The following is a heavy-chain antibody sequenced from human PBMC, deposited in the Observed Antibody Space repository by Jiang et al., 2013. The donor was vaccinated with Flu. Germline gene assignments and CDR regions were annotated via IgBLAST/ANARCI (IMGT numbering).Heavy chain of an antibody. J-gene: IGHJ6*02. D-gene: IGHD2-15*01. CDR1: GYSFTSYW. V-gene: IGHV5-10-1*01. CDR2: IDPSDSYT. CDR3: ARHWQLRVKDGMDV. Sequence: EVKKPGESLKISCKGSGYSFTSYWIGWVRQMPGKGLEWMGRIDPSDSYTNYSPSFQGHVTISADKSISTAYLQWSSLKASDTAMYYCARHWQLRVKDGMDVWGQGTTVTVSS.